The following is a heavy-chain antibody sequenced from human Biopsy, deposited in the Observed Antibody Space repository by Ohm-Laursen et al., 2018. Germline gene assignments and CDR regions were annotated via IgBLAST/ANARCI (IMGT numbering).Heavy chain of an antibody. D-gene: IGHD5-12*01. J-gene: IGHJ4*02. CDR1: GDSISSGGNN. Sequence: SDTLSLTCTVSGDSISSGGNNWSWIRQFPGKGLEWIAYIYHTGSTYYNPSLKSRLSIAIDTSKNQFSVSLRSVTAADTAVYYCARADMVTTIVDYWGQGTLVTVSS. CDR3: ARADMVTTIVDY. V-gene: IGHV4-31*03. CDR2: IYHTGST.